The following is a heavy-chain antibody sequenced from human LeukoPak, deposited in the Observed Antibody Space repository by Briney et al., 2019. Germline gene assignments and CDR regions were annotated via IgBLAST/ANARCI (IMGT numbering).Heavy chain of an antibody. J-gene: IGHJ4*02. Sequence: PGGSLRLSCAASGFTFSSYAMSWVRQAPGKGLEWVSAISGSGGTTYYADSVKGRFTISGDNSKNTLYLQMNSLRAEDTAVYYCAKDPHIVVVTAIIDYWGQGTLVTVSS. V-gene: IGHV3-23*01. CDR1: GFTFSSYA. D-gene: IGHD2-21*02. CDR2: ISGSGGTT. CDR3: AKDPHIVVVTAIIDY.